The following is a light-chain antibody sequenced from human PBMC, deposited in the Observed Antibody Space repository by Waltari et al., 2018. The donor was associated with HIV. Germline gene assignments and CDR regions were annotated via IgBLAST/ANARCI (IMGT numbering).Light chain of an antibody. CDR3: SSYAGNFVV. CDR1: SSDVGGYDY. V-gene: IGLV2-8*01. J-gene: IGLJ2*01. Sequence: QSALTQPPSASVSLGQSVTIPCTGTSSDVGGYDYVSWYQQQPGKAPKLVIYEVTKRPSGVPDRFSGSKSGNTASLNISGRQAEDEADYYCSSYAGNFVVFGGGTNLTVL. CDR2: EVT.